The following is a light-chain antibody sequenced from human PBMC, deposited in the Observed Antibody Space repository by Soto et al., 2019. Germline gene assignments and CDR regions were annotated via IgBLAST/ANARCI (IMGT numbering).Light chain of an antibody. V-gene: IGKV3D-15*01. J-gene: IGKJ4*01. CDR1: QNVATY. Sequence: VMTQSPANMSVSPGERVTLSCTASQNVATYVAWYQQKRGQAPRLLIYASSTRATDIPATFSGSGSGTQFSLTISSLQSEDSAVYYCKKYYLWVLSFGGGTKVDIK. CDR3: KKYYLWVLS. CDR2: ASS.